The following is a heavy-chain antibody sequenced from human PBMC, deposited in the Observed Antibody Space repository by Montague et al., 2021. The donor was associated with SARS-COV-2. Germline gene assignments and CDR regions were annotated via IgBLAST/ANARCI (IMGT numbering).Heavy chain of an antibody. Sequence: SETLSLTCTVSGGSVSSDTHNLAWIRKTPGKGLAWIASIFYNGYTYSNPSLRSRFTISIDTSMNQFFLRVASVTAADTAVYYCARVPNGRHDNWGPGALVTAAS. CDR3: ARVPNGRHDN. CDR2: IFYNGYT. D-gene: IGHD2-8*01. CDR1: GGSVSSDTHN. V-gene: IGHV4-39*01. J-gene: IGHJ4*02.